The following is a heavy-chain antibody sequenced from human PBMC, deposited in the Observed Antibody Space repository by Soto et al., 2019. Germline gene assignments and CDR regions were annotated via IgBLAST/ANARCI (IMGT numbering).Heavy chain of an antibody. CDR1: GGTFSSYS. D-gene: IGHD1-26*01. J-gene: IGHJ4*02. Sequence: QVQLVQSGAEVTKPGSSVKVSCKASGGTFSSYSINWVRQAPGQGLEWMGEIIPIFGTANYAQKFQGRVTITADESTITAYMELSSLRSEDTAVYYCARDGGRHSGGIDYWGQGTLVTVSS. CDR2: IIPIFGTA. CDR3: ARDGGRHSGGIDY. V-gene: IGHV1-69*01.